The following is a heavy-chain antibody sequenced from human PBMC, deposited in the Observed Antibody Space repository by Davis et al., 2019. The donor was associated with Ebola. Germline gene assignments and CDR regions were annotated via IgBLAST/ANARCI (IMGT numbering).Heavy chain of an antibody. J-gene: IGHJ4*02. V-gene: IGHV4-59*11. CDR1: GVSISTHY. CDR2: IYYTGST. Sequence: PGGSLRLSCTVSGVSISTHYWSWIRQPPGKRLEWIGSIYYTGSTNYNSSLYSRVTISVDTSKNQFSLKLSSVTTVDTAMYFCAERGGSVWGQGTLVNVSS. D-gene: IGHD3-16*01. CDR3: AERGGSV.